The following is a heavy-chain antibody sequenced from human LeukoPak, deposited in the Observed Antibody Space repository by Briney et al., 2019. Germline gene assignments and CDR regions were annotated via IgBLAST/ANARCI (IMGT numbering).Heavy chain of an antibody. CDR3: ARDEVIYRIGGDGYNTYFDY. Sequence: PGGSLRLSCAASGFTFSNYWMSWVRQAPGKGLEWVANIKQDGSEKYYVDSVKGRFTISRDNAKNSLYLQMNSLRAEDTAVYYCARDEVIYRIGGDGYNTYFDYWGQGTLVTVSS. CDR1: GFTFSNYW. D-gene: IGHD5-24*01. J-gene: IGHJ4*02. CDR2: IKQDGSEK. V-gene: IGHV3-7*01.